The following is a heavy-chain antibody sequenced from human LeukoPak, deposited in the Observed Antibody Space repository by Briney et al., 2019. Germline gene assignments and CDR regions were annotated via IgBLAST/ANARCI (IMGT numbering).Heavy chain of an antibody. CDR1: GFTFSSYG. V-gene: IGHV3-7*01. CDR3: ARALVIDY. CDR2: IKEDGSEN. J-gene: IGHJ4*02. Sequence: GGSLRLSCAASGFTFSSYGMSWVRQAPGKGLEWVANIKEDGSENYYVDSVKGRFTISRDNAKNSLYLQMNSLRAEDTAVYYCARALVIDYWGQGTLVTVSS.